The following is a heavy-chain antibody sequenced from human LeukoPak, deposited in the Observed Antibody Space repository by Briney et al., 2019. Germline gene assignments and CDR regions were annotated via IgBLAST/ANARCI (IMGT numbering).Heavy chain of an antibody. V-gene: IGHV4-34*01. Sequence: SETLSLTCAVYGGSFSGYYWSWIRQPPGKGLEWIGEINHSGSSKYIPSPKSRVTISVDTSKNQFSLKLSSVTAADTAVYYCARRVGRYFGERAYYYNYMDVWAKGTTVTISS. CDR2: INHSGSS. CDR3: ARRVGRYFGERAYYYNYMDV. D-gene: IGHD3-10*01. J-gene: IGHJ6*03. CDR1: GGSFSGYY.